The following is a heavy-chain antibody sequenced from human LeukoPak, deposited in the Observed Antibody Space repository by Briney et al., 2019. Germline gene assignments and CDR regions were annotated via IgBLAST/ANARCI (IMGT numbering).Heavy chain of an antibody. CDR1: GFTFSNYA. J-gene: IGHJ4*02. V-gene: IGHV3-23*01. D-gene: IGHD2-15*01. CDR3: ARDHAGSGRAFDN. Sequence: GGSLRLSCAASGFTFSNYAMSWVRQAPGKGLEWVSAITGSGGGTYYADSVKGRFTISRDNSKNTLYLQMNSLRVEDTAVYYCARDHAGSGRAFDNWGQGTLVTVSS. CDR2: ITGSGGGT.